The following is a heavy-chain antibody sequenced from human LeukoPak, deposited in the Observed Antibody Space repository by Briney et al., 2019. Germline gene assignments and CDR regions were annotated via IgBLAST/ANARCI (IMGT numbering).Heavy chain of an antibody. CDR1: GGTFSSYA. J-gene: IGHJ4*02. D-gene: IGHD4-11*01. V-gene: IGHV1-69*06. Sequence: SVKVSCKASGGTFSSYAISWVRLAPGQGLEWMGGIIPIFGTANYAQKFQGRVTITADKSTSTAYMELSSLRSEDTAVYYCARGASPMTTVTTFNYWGQGTLVTVSS. CDR2: IIPIFGTA. CDR3: ARGASPMTTVTTFNY.